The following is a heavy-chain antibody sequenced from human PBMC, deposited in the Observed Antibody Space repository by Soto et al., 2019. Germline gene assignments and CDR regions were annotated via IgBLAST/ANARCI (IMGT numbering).Heavy chain of an antibody. J-gene: IGHJ6*03. CDR1: GYTFTSYD. Sequence: EASVKVSCKASGYTFTSYDINWVRQATGQGLEWMGWMNPNSGNTGYAQKFQGRVTMTRNTSISTAYMELSSLRSEDTAVYYCARGRGQYYYYYYMDVWGKGTTVTVSS. CDR2: MNPNSGNT. CDR3: ARGRGQYYYYYYMDV. V-gene: IGHV1-8*01. D-gene: IGHD3-10*01.